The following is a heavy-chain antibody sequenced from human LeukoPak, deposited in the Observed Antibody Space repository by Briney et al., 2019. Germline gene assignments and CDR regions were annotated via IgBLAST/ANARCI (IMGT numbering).Heavy chain of an antibody. V-gene: IGHV3-15*01. CDR3: TTASSSSWPSY. J-gene: IGHJ4*02. D-gene: IGHD6-6*01. CDR1: GFTFSIYA. CDR2: IKSKTDGGTT. Sequence: GGSLRLSCSGSGFTFSIYAMNWVRQAPGKGLEWVGRIKSKTDGGTTDYAAPVKGRFTISRDDSKNTLYLQMNSLKTEDTAVYYCTTASSSSWPSYWGQGTLVTVSS.